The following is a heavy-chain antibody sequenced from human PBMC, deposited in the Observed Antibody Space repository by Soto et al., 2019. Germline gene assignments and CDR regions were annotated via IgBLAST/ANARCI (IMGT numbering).Heavy chain of an antibody. D-gene: IGHD6-6*01. CDR3: TRFSMDSSSGWFDP. CDR2: IRSKVNTYAT. CDR1: GFTFSGSA. V-gene: IGHV3-73*02. Sequence: EVQLVESGGDLVQPGGSLKVSCAASGFTFSGSAIHWVRQASGKGLEWVGRIRSKVNTYATAYAASVKGRFSISRDDSKNTAYLERNSLKTEDTAVYYCTRFSMDSSSGWFDPWGQGTLVAVSS. J-gene: IGHJ5*02.